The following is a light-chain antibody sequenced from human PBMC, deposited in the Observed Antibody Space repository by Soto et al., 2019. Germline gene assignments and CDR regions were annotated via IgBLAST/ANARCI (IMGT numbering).Light chain of an antibody. J-gene: IGKJ1*01. CDR3: QQRGNWPPTWT. V-gene: IGKV3-11*01. Sequence: DIVMTQSPATLSVSLGDRATLSCRASQSVSSNLAWYQQKPGQAPRLLIYDASNRATGIPARFSGSGSGTDFTLTINGLEPEDSAVYYCQQRGNWPPTWTFGQGTKVDIK. CDR2: DAS. CDR1: QSVSSN.